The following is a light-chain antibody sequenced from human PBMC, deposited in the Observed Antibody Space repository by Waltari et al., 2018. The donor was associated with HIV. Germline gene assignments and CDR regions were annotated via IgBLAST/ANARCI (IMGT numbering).Light chain of an antibody. CDR1: QSVGNN. V-gene: IGKV3D-15*01. CDR3: QHYNKGLRSFT. J-gene: IGKJ3*01. Sequence: EIVLTQSPATLSVSPGEGATLSCRASQSVGNNLAWYQQKPGLAPRLLIYGAFTRATGIPTRFSGSGSGTDFTLTISSLQSEDFAVYYCQHYNKGLRSFTFGPGPKVAI. CDR2: GAF.